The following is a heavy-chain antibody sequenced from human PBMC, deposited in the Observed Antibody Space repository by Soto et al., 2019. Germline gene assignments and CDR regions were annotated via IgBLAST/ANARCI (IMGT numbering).Heavy chain of an antibody. Sequence: QVQLVQSGGGVAQPGRSLRLSCAASGFTFSSHGMHWVRQAPGKGLEWVAVIWYDGSNKYYTDSVKGRFTISRDNSKNTLSLQVNSLRVDETAVSCGGRWGDDKRIDRWGQGTLVTVSS. V-gene: IGHV3-33*01. CDR2: IWYDGSNK. CDR1: GFTFSSHG. CDR3: GRWGDDKRIDR. D-gene: IGHD3-16*01. J-gene: IGHJ5*02.